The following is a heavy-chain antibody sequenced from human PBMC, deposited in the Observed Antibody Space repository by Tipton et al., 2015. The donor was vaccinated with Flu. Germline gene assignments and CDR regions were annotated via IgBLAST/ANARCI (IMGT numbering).Heavy chain of an antibody. J-gene: IGHJ6*03. Sequence: QLVQSGGEVKKPGASVKVSCKASGYTFTGYYMHWVRQAPGQGLEWMGWINPNSGGTNYAQKFQGRVTMTRDTSISTAYMELSRLRSDDTAVYYCARGLYFYGSGSLFDYYMDVWGKGTTVTVSS. CDR3: ARGLYFYGSGSLFDYYMDV. CDR2: INPNSGGT. D-gene: IGHD3-10*01. V-gene: IGHV1-2*02. CDR1: GYTFTGYY.